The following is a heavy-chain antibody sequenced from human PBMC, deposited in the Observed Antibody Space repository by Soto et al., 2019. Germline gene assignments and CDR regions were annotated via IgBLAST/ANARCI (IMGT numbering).Heavy chain of an antibody. D-gene: IGHD2-21*02. V-gene: IGHV4-59*01. CDR2: IYYSGST. J-gene: IGHJ4*02. Sequence: SETLSLTCTVSGGSISSYYWSWIRQPPGKGLEWIGYIYYSGSTNYNPSLKSRVTISVDTSKNQFSLKLSSVTAADTAVYYCARGWGLVFVYWGQGTLVTVSS. CDR1: GGSISSYY. CDR3: ARGWGLVFVY.